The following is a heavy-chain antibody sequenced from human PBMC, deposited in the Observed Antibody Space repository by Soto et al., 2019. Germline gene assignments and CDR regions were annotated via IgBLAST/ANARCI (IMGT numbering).Heavy chain of an antibody. D-gene: IGHD2-15*01. Sequence: QVQLVESGGGVVQPGRSLRLSCAASGFTFDNYGLHWVRQAPGKGLEWVAVISYDGSKKFYADSVTGRFTIARDNSKNTLYLQMNALRVEDTAVYYCAKDLDVVVVVTATRGLDVWGQVTTVTVSS. CDR1: GFTFDNYG. J-gene: IGHJ6*02. CDR2: ISYDGSKK. V-gene: IGHV3-30*18. CDR3: AKDLDVVVVVTATRGLDV.